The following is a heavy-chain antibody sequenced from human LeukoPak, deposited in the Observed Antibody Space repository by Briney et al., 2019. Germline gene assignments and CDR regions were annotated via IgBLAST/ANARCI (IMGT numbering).Heavy chain of an antibody. J-gene: IGHJ4*02. CDR3: AKGGGTGYSSSWYSN. CDR1: GGSISSYY. D-gene: IGHD6-13*01. CDR2: IYTSGST. Sequence: SETLSLTCTVSGGSISSYYWSWIRQPAGKGLEWIGRIYTSGSTNYNPSLKSRVTMSVDTSKNQFSLKLSSVTAADTAVYYCAKGGGTGYSSSWYSNWGQGTLVTVSS. V-gene: IGHV4-4*07.